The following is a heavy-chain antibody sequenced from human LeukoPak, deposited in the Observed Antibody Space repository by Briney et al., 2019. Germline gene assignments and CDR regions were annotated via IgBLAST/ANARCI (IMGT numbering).Heavy chain of an antibody. CDR2: IWYDGSNK. CDR3: ASLRIAVAGNRYYYGMDV. CDR1: GFTFSSYS. V-gene: IGHV3-33*08. D-gene: IGHD6-19*01. Sequence: RAGGSLRLSCAASGFTFSSYSMHWVRQTPGKGLEWVSVIWYDGSNKYYADSVKGRFTISRDNSKNTLYLQMNSLRAEDTAVYYCASLRIAVAGNRYYYGMDVWGQGTTVTVSS. J-gene: IGHJ6*02.